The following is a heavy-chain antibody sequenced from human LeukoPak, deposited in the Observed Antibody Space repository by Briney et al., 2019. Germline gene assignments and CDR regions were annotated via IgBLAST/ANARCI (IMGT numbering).Heavy chain of an antibody. Sequence: SETLSLTCTVSGGSISSSSYYWGWIRQPPGKGLEWIGSIYYSGSTYYNPSLKSRVTISVDTSKNQFSLKLSSVTAADTAVYYCARHGSGSYYESPNFDYWGQGTPVTVSS. CDR2: IYYSGST. D-gene: IGHD1-26*01. J-gene: IGHJ4*02. V-gene: IGHV4-39*01. CDR1: GGSISSSSYY. CDR3: ARHGSGSYYESPNFDY.